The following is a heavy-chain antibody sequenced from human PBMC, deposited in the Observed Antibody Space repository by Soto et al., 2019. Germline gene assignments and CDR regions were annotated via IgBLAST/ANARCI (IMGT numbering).Heavy chain of an antibody. CDR2: IKEDGSEK. CDR3: ARVDFWYGFWGLDS. J-gene: IGHJ4*02. V-gene: IGHV3-7*01. D-gene: IGHD3-3*01. Sequence: EVQLVESGGGLVQPGGSLRLSCAASGFTFSWHWMSWVRQAPGKSLEWVTNIKEDGSEKYYADSVKGRFTVSRDNAKNSLSLELRSLGAEDTALYYCARVDFWYGFWGLDSWGQGTLVTVST. CDR1: GFTFSWHW.